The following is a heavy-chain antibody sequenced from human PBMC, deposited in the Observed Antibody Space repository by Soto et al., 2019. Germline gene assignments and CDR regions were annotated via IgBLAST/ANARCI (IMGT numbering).Heavy chain of an antibody. CDR1: GYSFTSYW. J-gene: IGHJ4*02. CDR3: ARGVHPIAVAGPTSYFDY. V-gene: IGHV5-51*01. CDR2: IYPADSDT. D-gene: IGHD6-19*01. Sequence: GESLKISCKGSGYSFTSYWIGWVRQMPGKGLEWKGIIYPADSDTRYSPSFQGQVTISADKSISNAYLQWSSLKASDTAMYYFARGVHPIAVAGPTSYFDYWGQGTLVTVSS.